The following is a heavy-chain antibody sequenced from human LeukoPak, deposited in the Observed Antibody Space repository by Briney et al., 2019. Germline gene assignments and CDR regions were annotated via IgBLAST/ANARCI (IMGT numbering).Heavy chain of an antibody. D-gene: IGHD4-23*01. CDR3: ARVDGGNLDC. CDR2: IHHSGGT. Sequence: SETLSLTCAVYGGSFSGYYWTWIGQPPGKGLEWIGEIHHSGGTNYNPSLTSRVTISVDTSKNQFSLKVSSVTAADTAVYYCARVDGGNLDCWGQGTLVTVSS. J-gene: IGHJ4*02. V-gene: IGHV4-34*01. CDR1: GGSFSGYY.